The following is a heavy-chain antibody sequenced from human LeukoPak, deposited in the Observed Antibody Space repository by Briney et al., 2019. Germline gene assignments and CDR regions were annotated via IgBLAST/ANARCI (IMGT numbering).Heavy chain of an antibody. V-gene: IGHV3-66*01. D-gene: IGHD3-22*01. Sequence: GGSLRLSCAASGFTVSSNYMSWVRQAPGKGLEWVSVIYSGGSTYYADSVKGRFTISRDNSKNTLYLQMNSLRAEDTAVYYCARGADSSGYYYAAFDIWGQGTMVTVSS. CDR2: IYSGGST. CDR3: ARGADSSGYYYAAFDI. J-gene: IGHJ3*02. CDR1: GFTVSSNY.